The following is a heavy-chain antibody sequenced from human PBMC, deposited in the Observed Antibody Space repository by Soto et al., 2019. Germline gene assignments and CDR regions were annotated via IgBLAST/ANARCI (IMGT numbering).Heavy chain of an antibody. CDR1: GFTFSSYG. D-gene: IGHD3-10*01. Sequence: LRLSCAASGFTFSSYGMGWVRQAPGKGLEWVTFISPDGYSKPYADSVKGRFTISRDNAKNSVYLQMNSLRAEDTAVYYCARDSRGDSGRWFDPWGQGTLVTVSS. V-gene: IGHV3-30*03. CDR2: ISPDGYSK. J-gene: IGHJ5*02. CDR3: ARDSRGDSGRWFDP.